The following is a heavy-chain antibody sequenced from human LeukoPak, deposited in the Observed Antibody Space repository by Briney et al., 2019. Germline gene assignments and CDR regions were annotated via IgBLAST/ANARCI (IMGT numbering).Heavy chain of an antibody. J-gene: IGHJ6*03. CDR2: ISSSSSYI. D-gene: IGHD4-17*01. Sequence: GGSLRLSCAASGFTFSSYSMNWVRQAPGKGLEWVSSISSSSSYIYYADSVKGRFTISRDNAKNSLYLQMNSLRAEDTAVYYCARVDYGDYVRYYYYYMDVWGKGTTVTISS. CDR3: ARVDYGDYVRYYYYYMDV. CDR1: GFTFSSYS. V-gene: IGHV3-21*01.